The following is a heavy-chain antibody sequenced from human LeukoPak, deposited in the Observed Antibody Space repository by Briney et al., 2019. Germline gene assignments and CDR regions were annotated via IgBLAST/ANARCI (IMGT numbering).Heavy chain of an antibody. Sequence: GGSLRLSCAASGFTFSSYSMNWVRQAPGKGLEWVSSISSSSSYIYYADSVKGRFTISRDNAKNSLYLQMNSLRAEDTAVYYCATDPGTSMITFGGVIVTTWGQGTLVTVSS. D-gene: IGHD3-16*02. CDR3: ATDPGTSMITFGGVIVTT. CDR1: GFTFSSYS. J-gene: IGHJ5*02. V-gene: IGHV3-21*01. CDR2: ISSSSSYI.